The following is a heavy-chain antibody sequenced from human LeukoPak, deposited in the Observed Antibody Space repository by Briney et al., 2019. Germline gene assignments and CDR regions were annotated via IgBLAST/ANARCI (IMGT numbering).Heavy chain of an antibody. CDR1: GYSISSGYY. J-gene: IGHJ2*01. CDR3: ARDRDEGFDL. Sequence: SETLSLTCTVSGYSISSGYYWGWIRQPPGKGLEWIGSIYHSGSTNYNPSFNSRVIISIDTAKNQISLSLSSVTAADTAVYYCARDRDEGFDLWGRGTLVTVSS. CDR2: IYHSGST. V-gene: IGHV4-38-2*02.